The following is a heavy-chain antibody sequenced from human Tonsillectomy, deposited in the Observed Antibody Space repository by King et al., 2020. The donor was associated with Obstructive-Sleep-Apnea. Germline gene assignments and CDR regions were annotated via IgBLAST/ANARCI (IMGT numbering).Heavy chain of an antibody. D-gene: IGHD2/OR15-2a*01. J-gene: IGHJ4*02. Sequence: VQLVESGGGVVQPGRSLRLSCAASGFIFSSYAMHWVRQAPGKGLEWGAVIAYDGSNQYYAESGKGRFTVSRDNSKNTLYLQMNSLRAEDTAVYYCASGYYPDYWGQGILVTVSS. CDR3: ASGYYPDY. CDR1: GFIFSSYA. CDR2: IAYDGSNQ. V-gene: IGHV3-30*04.